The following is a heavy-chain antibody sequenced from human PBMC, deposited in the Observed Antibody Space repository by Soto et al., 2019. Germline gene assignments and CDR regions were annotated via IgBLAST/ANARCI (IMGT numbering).Heavy chain of an antibody. Sequence: ASVKVSCKASGYTFTSYAIHWVRQAPGQRLEWMGWINAGNGKTKFSQKFQGRLTITKDTSASTAYMELSSLRSEDTAVYYCGRGVRVFDYLSPQGYWGQGTLVPVSS. J-gene: IGHJ4*02. CDR1: GYTFTSYA. CDR3: GRGVRVFDYLSPQGY. CDR2: INAGNGKT. D-gene: IGHD3-9*01. V-gene: IGHV1-3*01.